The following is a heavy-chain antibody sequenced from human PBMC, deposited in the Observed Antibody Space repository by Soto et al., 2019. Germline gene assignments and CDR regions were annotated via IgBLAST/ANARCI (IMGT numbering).Heavy chain of an antibody. Sequence: QVQLVQSGAEVKKPGSSVKVSCKASGGTFSSYAISWVRQAPGQGLEWMGGIIPIFGTANYAQKFQGRVTITADESKSTAYMELSSLRSEDTAVYYCARAVGTMITFGGVIGYYFDYWGQGTLVTVSS. V-gene: IGHV1-69*01. CDR2: IIPIFGTA. D-gene: IGHD3-16*02. CDR3: ARAVGTMITFGGVIGYYFDY. CDR1: GGTFSSYA. J-gene: IGHJ4*02.